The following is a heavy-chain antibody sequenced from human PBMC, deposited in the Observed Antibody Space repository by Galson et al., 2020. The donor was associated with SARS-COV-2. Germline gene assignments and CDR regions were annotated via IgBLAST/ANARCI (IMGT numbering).Heavy chain of an antibody. CDR1: GFTFSSYW. D-gene: IGHD1-26*01. Sequence: GESLKISCAASGFTFSSYWMHWVRQAPGKGLVWVSRINSDGSSTSYADSVKGRFTISRDNAKNTLYLQMNSLRAEDTAVYYCARDWEGPYYYYYGMDVWGQGTTVTVSS. V-gene: IGHV3-74*01. CDR3: ARDWEGPYYYYYGMDV. CDR2: INSDGSST. J-gene: IGHJ6*02.